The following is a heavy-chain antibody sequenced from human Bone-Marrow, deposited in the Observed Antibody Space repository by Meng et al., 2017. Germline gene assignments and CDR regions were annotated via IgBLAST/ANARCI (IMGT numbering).Heavy chain of an antibody. Sequence: GGSLRLSCEASGFSFSSHIMYWVRQAPGKGLEWVSAISKTGDSTFYAGSVQGRFTIFRDNSKNNLFLQMSSLRAEDTALYYCARIAARLDHGGFDYWGQGTLVTVSS. J-gene: IGHJ4*02. V-gene: IGHV3-23*01. D-gene: IGHD2-15*01. CDR1: GFSFSSHI. CDR3: ARIAARLDHGGFDY. CDR2: ISKTGDST.